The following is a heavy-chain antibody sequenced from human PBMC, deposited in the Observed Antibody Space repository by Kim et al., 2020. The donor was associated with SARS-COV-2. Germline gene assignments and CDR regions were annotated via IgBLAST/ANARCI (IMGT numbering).Heavy chain of an antibody. D-gene: IGHD1-26*01. J-gene: IGHJ6*02. V-gene: IGHV3-30-3*01. CDR2: ISYDGSNK. Sequence: GGSLRLSCAASGFTFSRYAMHWVRQAPGKGLEWVAVISYDGSNKYYADSVKGRFTISRDNSKNTLYLQMNSLRAEDTAVYYCARTFSGSYYYGMDVWGQG. CDR1: GFTFSRYA. CDR3: ARTFSGSYYYGMDV.